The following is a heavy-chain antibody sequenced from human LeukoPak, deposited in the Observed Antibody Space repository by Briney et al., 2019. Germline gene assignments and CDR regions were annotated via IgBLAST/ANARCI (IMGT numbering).Heavy chain of an antibody. J-gene: IGHJ4*02. D-gene: IGHD5-24*01. CDR2: IIPIFGTA. CDR3: ARGGPGWLQPYYFDY. CDR1: GGTFSSYA. V-gene: IGHV1-69*06. Sequence: APVKVSCKASGGTFSSYAISWVRQAPGQGLEWMGGIIPIFGTANYAQKFQGRVTITADKSTSTAYMELSSLRSEDTAVYYCARGGPGWLQPYYFDYWGQGTLVTVSS.